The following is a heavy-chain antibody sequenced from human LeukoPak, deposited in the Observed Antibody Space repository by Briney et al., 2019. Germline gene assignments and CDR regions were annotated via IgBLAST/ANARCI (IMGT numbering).Heavy chain of an antibody. D-gene: IGHD3-16*01. J-gene: IGHJ4*02. CDR2: ISGSGGST. CDR1: GFTFSSYA. CDR3: AKDGFRLGSAF. V-gene: IGHV3-23*01. Sequence: SGGSLRLSCAASGFTFSSYAMSWVRQAPGKGLEWVSAISGSGGSTYYADSVKGRFTISRDNSKNTPYLQMNSLRAEDTAVYYCAKDGFRLGSAFWGQGTLVTVSS.